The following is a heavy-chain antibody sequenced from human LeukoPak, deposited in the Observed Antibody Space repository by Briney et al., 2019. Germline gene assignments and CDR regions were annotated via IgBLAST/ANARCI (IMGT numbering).Heavy chain of an antibody. CDR2: IYYSGST. CDR3: ARHDKDDHVWGSYRYTSFFDY. J-gene: IGHJ4*02. CDR1: GGSISSYY. V-gene: IGHV4-59*08. Sequence: SETLSLTCTVSGGSISSYYWSWIRQPAGKGLEWIGYIYYSGSTNYNPSLKSRVTISVDTSKNQFSLKLSSVTAADTAVYYCARHDKDDHVWGSYRYTSFFDYWGQGTLVTVSS. D-gene: IGHD3-16*02.